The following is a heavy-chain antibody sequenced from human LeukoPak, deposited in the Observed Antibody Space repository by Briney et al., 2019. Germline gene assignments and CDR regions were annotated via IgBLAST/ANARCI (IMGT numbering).Heavy chain of an antibody. J-gene: IGHJ4*02. V-gene: IGHV3-21*01. D-gene: IGHD3-10*01. CDR1: GFTFSSYS. CDR3: ARDRLVRGVGPVYFDY. CDR2: ISSSSSYI. Sequence: GGSLRLSCAASGFTFSSYSMNWVRQAPGKGLEWVSSISSSSSYIYYADSVKGRFTISRDNAKNSLYLQMNSLRAEDTAVYYCARDRLVRGVGPVYFDYWGQGTLVTVSS.